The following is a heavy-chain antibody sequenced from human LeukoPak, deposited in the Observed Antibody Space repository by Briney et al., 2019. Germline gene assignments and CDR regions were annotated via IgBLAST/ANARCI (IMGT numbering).Heavy chain of an antibody. CDR1: GFTFDDYA. CDR2: ISWNSGSI. V-gene: IGHV3-9*01. J-gene: IGHJ4*02. CDR3: AKDLGAADYYFDY. D-gene: IGHD3-16*01. Sequence: GGSLRLSCAASGFTFDDYAMHWVRQAPGKGLEWVSGISWNSGSIGYADSVKGRFTISRDNAKNSLYLQMNSLRAEDTALYYCAKDLGAADYYFDYWGQGTLVTVSS.